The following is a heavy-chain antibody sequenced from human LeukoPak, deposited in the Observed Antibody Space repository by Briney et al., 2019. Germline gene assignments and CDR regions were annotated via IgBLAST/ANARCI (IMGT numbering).Heavy chain of an antibody. CDR1: GDTFTGYY. J-gene: IGHJ4*02. CDR3: ARVIQLWLPDDY. Sequence: ASVKVSCKASGDTFTGYYMHWVRQAPGQGLEWMGWINPNSGGTNYAQKFQGWVTMTRDTSISTAYMELSRLRSDDTAVYYCARVIQLWLPDDYWGQGTLVTVSS. V-gene: IGHV1-2*04. CDR2: INPNSGGT. D-gene: IGHD5-18*01.